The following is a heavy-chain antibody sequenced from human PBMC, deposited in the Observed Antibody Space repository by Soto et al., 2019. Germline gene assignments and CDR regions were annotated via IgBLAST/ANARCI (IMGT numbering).Heavy chain of an antibody. J-gene: IGHJ3*01. Sequence: QVQLVQSGSEVKKPGASVKVSCKASGYTFTTYGISWVRQAPGQGLEWMGWISDYNGNTKYAQKLQGRVTMTTDTSTSTAYMELRSLRSDDTAVYYCARGSHNSYDPTENAFDLWGQGTMVTVSS. CDR3: ARGSHNSYDPTENAFDL. CDR2: ISDYNGNT. CDR1: GYTFTTYG. V-gene: IGHV1-18*01. D-gene: IGHD3-22*01.